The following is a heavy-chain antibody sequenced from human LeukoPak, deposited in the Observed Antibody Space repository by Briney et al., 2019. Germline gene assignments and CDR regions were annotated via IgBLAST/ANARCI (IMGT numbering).Heavy chain of an antibody. CDR3: ARLASDYPGY. Sequence: PSETLSLTCTVSGGSISSSSYYWGWIRQPPGKGLEWIGSIYYRGSTYYNPSLKSRVTISVDTSKNQFSLKLSSVTAADTAVYYCARLASDYPGYWGQGTLVTVSS. CDR1: GGSISSSSYY. CDR2: IYYRGST. J-gene: IGHJ4*02. V-gene: IGHV4-39*01. D-gene: IGHD4-17*01.